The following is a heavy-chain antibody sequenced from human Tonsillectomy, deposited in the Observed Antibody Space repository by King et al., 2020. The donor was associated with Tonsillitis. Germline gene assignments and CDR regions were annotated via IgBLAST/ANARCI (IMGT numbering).Heavy chain of an antibody. CDR1: SFGLSDFG. CDR3: ARGVDVSMVYVTMPLGYGLDV. Sequence: DVQLVESGGGFVQPGGSLRLACAASSFGLSDFGMNWVRQAPGKGLEWISYISSTSTSIYYADSVKGRFTISRDNANNSLYLHMNSLRDADTAVYYCARGVDVSMVYVTMPLGYGLDVWGQGTTVTVSS. J-gene: IGHJ6*02. V-gene: IGHV3-48*02. CDR2: ISSTSTSI. D-gene: IGHD2-8*01.